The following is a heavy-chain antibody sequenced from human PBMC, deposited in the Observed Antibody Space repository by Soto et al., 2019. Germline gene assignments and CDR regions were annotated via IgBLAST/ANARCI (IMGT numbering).Heavy chain of an antibody. CDR2: IYYSGST. CDR1: GGSISSGGYY. J-gene: IGHJ4*02. Sequence: TLSLTCTVSGGSISSGGYYWSWIRQHPGKGLEWIGYIYYSGSTYYNPSLKSRVTISVDTSKNQFSLKLSSVTAADTAVYYCASVPIVGARYFDYWGQGTLVTVSS. D-gene: IGHD1-26*01. V-gene: IGHV4-31*03. CDR3: ASVPIVGARYFDY.